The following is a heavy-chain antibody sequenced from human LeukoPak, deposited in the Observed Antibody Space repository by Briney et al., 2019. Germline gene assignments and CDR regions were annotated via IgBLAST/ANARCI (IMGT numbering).Heavy chain of an antibody. CDR3: ARDRGWREYYYGMDV. CDR2: ISYDGSNK. Sequence: GRSLRLSCAASGFTFSSYAMHWVRHAPGTGLEWVAVISYDGSNKYYADSVKGRFTISRDNSKNTLYLQMNSLRAEDTAVYYCARDRGWREYYYGMDVWGQGTTVTVSS. J-gene: IGHJ6*02. CDR1: GFTFSSYA. V-gene: IGHV3-30-3*01. D-gene: IGHD3-10*01.